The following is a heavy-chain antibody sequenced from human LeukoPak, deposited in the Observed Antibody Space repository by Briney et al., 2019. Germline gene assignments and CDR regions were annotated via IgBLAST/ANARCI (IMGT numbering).Heavy chain of an antibody. CDR1: GGTFSSYA. CDR2: IIPIFGTA. D-gene: IGHD1-26*01. V-gene: IGHV1-69*13. J-gene: IGHJ4*02. CDR3: ARVGSSGTTFDY. Sequence: ASVKVSCKASGGTFSSYAISWVRQAPGQGLEWMGGIIPIFGTANYAQKFQGRVTITADESTSTAYMELGSLRSEDTAVYYCARVGSSGTTFDYWGQGTLVTVSS.